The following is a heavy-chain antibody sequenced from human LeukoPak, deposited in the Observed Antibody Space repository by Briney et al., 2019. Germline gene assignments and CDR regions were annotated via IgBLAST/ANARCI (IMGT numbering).Heavy chain of an antibody. Sequence: GGSLRLSCAASGFTFSSYSMNWVRQAPGKGLEWVSYISSDSSTIYYADSVKGRFTISRDNGKNSLYLEMNSLRADDTAVYYWARDRGYDYLNYGAQGPLVTVPS. CDR2: ISSDSSTI. J-gene: IGHJ4*02. D-gene: IGHD5-12*01. V-gene: IGHV3-48*01. CDR3: ARDRGYDYLNY. CDR1: GFTFSSYS.